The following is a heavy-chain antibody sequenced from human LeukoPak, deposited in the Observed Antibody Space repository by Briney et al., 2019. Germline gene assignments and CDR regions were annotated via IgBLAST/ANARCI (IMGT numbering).Heavy chain of an antibody. V-gene: IGHV1-69*05. D-gene: IGHD3-22*01. CDR2: ITPIFGTA. CDR1: GGTFSSYA. CDR3: ARSGHYYDSSGYLGYYYYMDV. Sequence: GASVKVSCKASGGTFSSYAISWVRQAPGQGLEWMGRITPIFGTANYAQKFQGRVTITTDESTSTAYMELSSLRSEDTAVYYCARSGHYYDSSGYLGYYYYMDVWGKGTTVTVSS. J-gene: IGHJ6*03.